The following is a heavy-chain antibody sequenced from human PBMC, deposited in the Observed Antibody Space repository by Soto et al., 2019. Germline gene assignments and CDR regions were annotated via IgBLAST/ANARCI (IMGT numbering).Heavy chain of an antibody. CDR3: ARDHCYGMDV. Sequence: GGSLRLSCAASGFTFSSYWMHWVRQAPGKGLVWVSHINSDGRSTSYADSVKGRFTISRDNAKNTLYLQMNSLRAEDAAVYYCARDHCYGMDVWGQGTTVTVSS. V-gene: IGHV3-74*01. J-gene: IGHJ6*02. CDR2: INSDGRST. CDR1: GFTFSSYW.